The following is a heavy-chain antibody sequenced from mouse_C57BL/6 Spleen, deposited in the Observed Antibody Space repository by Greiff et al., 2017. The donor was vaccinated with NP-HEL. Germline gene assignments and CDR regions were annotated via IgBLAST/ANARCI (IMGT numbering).Heavy chain of an antibody. CDR1: GYTFTSYW. CDR2: IHPNSGST. Sequence: QVQLQQPGAELVKPGASVKLSCKASGYTFTSYWMHWVKQRPGQGLEWIGMIHPNSGSTNYNEKFKSKATLTVDKSSSTAYMQLSSLTSEGSAVYYCARSRGNYPGWFAYWGQGTLVTVSA. CDR3: ARSRGNYPGWFAY. J-gene: IGHJ3*01. D-gene: IGHD2-1*01. V-gene: IGHV1-64*01.